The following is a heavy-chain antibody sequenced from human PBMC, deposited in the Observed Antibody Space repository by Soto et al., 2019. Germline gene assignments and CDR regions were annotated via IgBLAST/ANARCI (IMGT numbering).Heavy chain of an antibody. V-gene: IGHV3-23*01. Sequence: GGSLRLPCAPSGFTFSSYAMSSVRRAPGKRLEWVSAISGSGGSTYYADSVKGRFTISRDNSKNTLYVQMNSMRAEDTSVYYCAKVKYFDFWSGYPGDYWGQGTLVSVSS. CDR3: AKVKYFDFWSGYPGDY. CDR2: ISGSGGST. D-gene: IGHD3-3*01. CDR1: GFTFSSYA. J-gene: IGHJ4*02.